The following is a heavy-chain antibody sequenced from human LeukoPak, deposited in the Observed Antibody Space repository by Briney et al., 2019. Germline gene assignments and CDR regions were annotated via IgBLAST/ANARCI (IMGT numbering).Heavy chain of an antibody. D-gene: IGHD6-19*01. CDR3: ARSEAVAGPYYYYGMDV. CDR2: IYTSGST. CDR1: GGSLSSYY. J-gene: IGHJ6*02. V-gene: IGHV4-4*07. Sequence: PSETLSLTCTVSGGSLSSYYWSWIRQLAGKGLEWIGRIYTSGSTHYNPSLKSRVTMSVDTSKNQFSLKLSSVTAADTAVYYCARSEAVAGPYYYYGMDVWGQGTTVTVSS.